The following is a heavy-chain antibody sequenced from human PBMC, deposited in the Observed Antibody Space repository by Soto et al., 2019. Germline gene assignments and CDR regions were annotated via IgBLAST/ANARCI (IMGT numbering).Heavy chain of an antibody. D-gene: IGHD4-17*01. J-gene: IGHJ4*02. CDR3: ARHGDDYGEPIDY. CDR2: IYYSGST. Sequence: SETLSLTCNVSGGSISRYYWSWIRQPPGKGLEWIGYIYYSGSTNYNPSLKSRVTISVDTSKNQFSLKLSSVTAADTAVYYCARHGDDYGEPIDYWGQGTLVTVSS. V-gene: IGHV4-59*08. CDR1: GGSISRYY.